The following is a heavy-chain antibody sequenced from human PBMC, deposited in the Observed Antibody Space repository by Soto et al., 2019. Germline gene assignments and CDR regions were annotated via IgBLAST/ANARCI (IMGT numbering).Heavy chain of an antibody. CDR3: ARGGRGKDFDY. J-gene: IGHJ4*02. D-gene: IGHD1-26*01. Sequence: SETLSLTCTVSGGSISSSSYYWGWIRQPPGKGLEGIGSIYYSGSTYYNPSLKSRVTISVDTSKNQFSLKLSSVTAADTAVYCCARGGRGKDFDYWGQGTLVTVSS. V-gene: IGHV4-39*07. CDR2: IYYSGST. CDR1: GGSISSSSYY.